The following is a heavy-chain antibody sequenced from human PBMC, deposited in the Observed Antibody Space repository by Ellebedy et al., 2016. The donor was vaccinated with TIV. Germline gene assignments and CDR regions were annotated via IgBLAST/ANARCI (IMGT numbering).Heavy chain of an antibody. CDR2: IIPIFGTA. Sequence: AASVKVSCKASGGTFSSYAISWVRQAPGQGLEWMGGIIPIFGTANYAQKFQGRVTITADESTSTAYMELSSLRSEDTAVYYCARDRGIAAAAFGDYWGQGTLVTVSS. CDR3: ARDRGIAAAAFGDY. CDR1: GGTFSSYA. V-gene: IGHV1-69*13. D-gene: IGHD6-13*01. J-gene: IGHJ4*02.